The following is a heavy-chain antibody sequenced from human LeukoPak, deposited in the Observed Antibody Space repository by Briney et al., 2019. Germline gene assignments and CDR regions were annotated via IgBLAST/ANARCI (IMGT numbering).Heavy chain of an antibody. J-gene: IGHJ2*01. CDR2: ISSSGSTI. V-gene: IGHV3-48*03. CDR3: AGARGSDWYFDL. Sequence: GGSLRLSCAASGFTFSSYEMNWVRQAPGKGLEWVSYISSSGSTIYYADSVKGRFTISRGNAKNSLYLQMNSLRAEDTAVYYCAGARGSDWYFDLWGRGTLVTVSS. CDR1: GFTFSSYE.